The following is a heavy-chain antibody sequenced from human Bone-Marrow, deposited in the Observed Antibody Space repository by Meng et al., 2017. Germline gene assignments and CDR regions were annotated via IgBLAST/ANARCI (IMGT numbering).Heavy chain of an antibody. CDR2: IKSNTDGGTA. J-gene: IGHJ4*02. D-gene: IGHD1-26*01. CDR3: TWDDKAVSDY. V-gene: IGHV3-15*01. CDR1: GFYFNNAW. Sequence: VDLVESGGNLVKAGGSLRLSCAASGFYFNNAWMSWVRQAPGKGLEWVGRIKSNTDGGTAEYAAPVTGRFTISRDDSKSTLYLQMSGLRIDDTGVYYCTWDDKAVSDYWGQGTLVTVSS.